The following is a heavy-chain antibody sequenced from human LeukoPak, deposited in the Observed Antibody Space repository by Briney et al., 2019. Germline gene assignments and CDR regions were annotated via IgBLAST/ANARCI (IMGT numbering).Heavy chain of an antibody. CDR2: ISSSSSYI. V-gene: IGHV3-21*01. D-gene: IGHD3-3*01. CDR3: ASLTYYDFWSGPNWFDP. CDR1: GFTFSSYS. J-gene: IGHJ5*02. Sequence: GGSLRLPCAASGFTFSSYSMNWVRQAPGKGLEWVSSISSSSSYIYYADSVKGRFTISRDNAKNSLYLQMNSLRAEDTAVYYCASLTYYDFWSGPNWFDPWGQGTLVTVSS.